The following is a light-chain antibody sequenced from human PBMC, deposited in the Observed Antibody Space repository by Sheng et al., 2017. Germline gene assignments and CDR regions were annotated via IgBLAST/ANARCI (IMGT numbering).Light chain of an antibody. CDR3: QQSYSTPRT. CDR1: QNISSF. Sequence: DIQMTQSPSSLSASVGDRVTITCRASQNISSFLDWYRQKPGRAPNLLIYTTSSLQSGVPSRFSGSGSGTYFTLTISNLEPEDFATYYCQQSYSTPRTFGRGTNIEIK. J-gene: IGKJ2*01. CDR2: TTS. V-gene: IGKV1-39*01.